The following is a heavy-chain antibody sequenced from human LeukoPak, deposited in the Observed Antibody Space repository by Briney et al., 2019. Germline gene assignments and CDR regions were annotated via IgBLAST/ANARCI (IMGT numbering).Heavy chain of an antibody. CDR2: ISSSGSTI. D-gene: IGHD3-22*01. V-gene: IGHV3-11*01. Sequence: GGSLRLPCAASGFTFSDYYMSWIRQAPGKGLEWVSYISSSGSTIYYADSVKGRFTISRDNAKNSLYLQMNSLRAEDTAVYYCARDSSGYFEVYFDYWGQGTLVTVSS. CDR1: GFTFSDYY. CDR3: ARDSSGYFEVYFDY. J-gene: IGHJ4*02.